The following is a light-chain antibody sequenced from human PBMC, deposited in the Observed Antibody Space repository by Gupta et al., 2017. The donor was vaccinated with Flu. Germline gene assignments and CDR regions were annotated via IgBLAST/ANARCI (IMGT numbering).Light chain of an antibody. CDR3: QQYNNWPPIT. CDR2: GAS. Sequence: EIVMTQSPATLSLSPGERATLSCRASQSVSSDLAWYKQKPGQAPRLLIYGASTRDTGIPARFSGSGYGKEFTLTISSRQSEDFAVYFCQQYNNWPPITFGRGTKVEI. V-gene: IGKV3-15*01. CDR1: QSVSSD. J-gene: IGKJ4*01.